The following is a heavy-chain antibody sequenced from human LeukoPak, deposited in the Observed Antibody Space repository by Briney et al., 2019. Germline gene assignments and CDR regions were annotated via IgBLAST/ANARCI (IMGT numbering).Heavy chain of an antibody. V-gene: IGHV1-18*01. CDR2: ISAYNGNT. Sequence: ASVKVSCKASGYTFTSYGISWVRQAPGQGLEWMGWISAYNGNTNYAQKLQGRVTMTTDTSTSTAYMELRSLRSEDTAVYYCAKAYYYYDSSGYFDYWGQGTLVTVSS. J-gene: IGHJ4*02. CDR3: AKAYYYYDSSGYFDY. D-gene: IGHD3-22*01. CDR1: GYTFTSYG.